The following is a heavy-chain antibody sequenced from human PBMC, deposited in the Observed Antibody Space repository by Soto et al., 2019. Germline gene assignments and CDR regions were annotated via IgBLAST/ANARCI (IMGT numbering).Heavy chain of an antibody. CDR3: AKGGYYSLFDI. CDR2: ISGSGGRT. J-gene: IGHJ3*02. V-gene: IGHV3-23*01. Sequence: LRLSCVASGFPLGSYAMSWVRQTPGKGLEWVSGISGSGGRTYYADSVKGRFTISRDNSNNTLSLQMHILRVEDTAVYFCAKGGYYSLFDIWGQGTMVTVSS. CDR1: GFPLGSYA. D-gene: IGHD3-16*01.